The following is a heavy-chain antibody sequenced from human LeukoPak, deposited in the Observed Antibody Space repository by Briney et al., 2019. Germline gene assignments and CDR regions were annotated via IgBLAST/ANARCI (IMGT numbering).Heavy chain of an antibody. CDR3: AKEPRHCGGDCFSLLDS. V-gene: IGHV3-23*01. D-gene: IGHD2-21*02. CDR1: GFTFSSYS. CDR2: ISGSAGT. Sequence: GGSLRLSCAASGFTFSSYSMNWVRQAPGKGLEWVSLISGSAGTYYADSVKGRFTISRDNSKNTLYLQMSSLRAEDTAVYYCAKEPRHCGGDCFSLLDSWGQGTLVTVSS. J-gene: IGHJ4*02.